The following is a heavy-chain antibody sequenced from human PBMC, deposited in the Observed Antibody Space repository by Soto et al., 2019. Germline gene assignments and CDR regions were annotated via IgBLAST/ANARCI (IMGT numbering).Heavy chain of an antibody. J-gene: IGHJ6*03. CDR2: IYSGGST. CDR1: GVTLSSNY. D-gene: IGHD4-17*01. V-gene: IGHV3-66*01. Sequence: AGGFLRHSCGGSGVTLSSNYISLVRQAPGKGLEWVSVIYSGGSTYYADSVKGRFTISRDNSKNTLYLQMNSLRAEDTAVYYCARAYGDPYYYYYMDVWGKGTTVTVSS. CDR3: ARAYGDPYYYYYMDV.